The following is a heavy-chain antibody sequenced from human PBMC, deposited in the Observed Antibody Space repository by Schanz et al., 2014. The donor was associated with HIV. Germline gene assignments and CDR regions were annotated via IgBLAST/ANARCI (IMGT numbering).Heavy chain of an antibody. V-gene: IGHV3-23*01. D-gene: IGHD2-8*01. CDR2: IRAAGDT. Sequence: EVQQVLESGGGLVQPGGSLRLSCAASGISLTNNAMTWVRQAPGKGLEWVSDIRAAGDTYYGDSVKGRFTVSRDNSKSTLYLQMNRLRAEDTAVYYCANSGYCTSGVCYTRGYDTDVWGQGTTVTVSS. CDR3: ANSGYCTSGVCYTRGYDTDV. J-gene: IGHJ6*02. CDR1: GISLTNNA.